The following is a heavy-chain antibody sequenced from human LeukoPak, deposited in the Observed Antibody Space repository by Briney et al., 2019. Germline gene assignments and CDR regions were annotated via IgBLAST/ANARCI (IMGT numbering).Heavy chain of an antibody. V-gene: IGHV4-38-2*02. CDR3: ARYCSSTTCYTRGGDY. Sequence: PSETLSLTCSVSGYSITSGYYWGWIRQPSGKGLEWIGSIYHTGNTFYDPSFNSRVTISVDTSKNQFSLSLSSVTAADTAVYYCARYCSSTTCYTRGGDYWGQGTLVTVSS. CDR1: GYSITSGYY. J-gene: IGHJ4*02. D-gene: IGHD2-2*02. CDR2: IYHTGNT.